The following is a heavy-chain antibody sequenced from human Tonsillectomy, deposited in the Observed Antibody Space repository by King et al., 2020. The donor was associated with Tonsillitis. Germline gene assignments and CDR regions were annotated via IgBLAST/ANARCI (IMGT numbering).Heavy chain of an antibody. J-gene: IGHJ4*02. CDR1: GVSISRDY. CDR3: ARRGGDRVEFDY. D-gene: IGHD2-21*01. V-gene: IGHV4-59*01. Sequence: VQMQESGPGLVKPSETLSLTCTVSGVSISRDYWSWIRQPPGKGLEWIGYIYYSGSTNYNPSLKSRVTISVDTSKNQFSLKLSSVTAADTAVYYCARRGGDRVEFDYWGQGTLVTVSS. CDR2: IYYSGST.